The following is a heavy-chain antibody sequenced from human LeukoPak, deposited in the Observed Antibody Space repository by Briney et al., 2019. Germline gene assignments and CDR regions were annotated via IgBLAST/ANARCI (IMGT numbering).Heavy chain of an antibody. CDR3: ARAVTMVRGVSKGNAFDI. CDR2: IYYSGST. Sequence: SETLSLTCTVSGGSISSHYWSWIRQSPGKGLEWIGYIYYSGSTNYNPSLKSRVTISVDTSKNQFSLKLSSVTAADMAVYYCARAVTMVRGVSKGNAFDIWGQGTMVTVSS. D-gene: IGHD3-10*01. CDR1: GGSISSHY. V-gene: IGHV4-59*11. J-gene: IGHJ3*02.